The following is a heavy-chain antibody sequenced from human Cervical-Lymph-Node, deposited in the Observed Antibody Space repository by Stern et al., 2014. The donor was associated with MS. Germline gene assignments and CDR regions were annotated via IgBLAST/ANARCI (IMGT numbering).Heavy chain of an antibody. CDR3: AREATAHSGTFDF. J-gene: IGHJ4*02. D-gene: IGHD1-14*01. CDR1: GGRFSSYA. CDR2: IIPMYGTA. Sequence: VQLVESGAEMKKPGSSVKVSCKASGGRFSSYAVNWVRQAPGQRPEWMGGIIPMYGTANYAQEFQGRLTLIADESTSTAYMELISLTSEDTAMYYCAREATAHSGTFDFWGQGTLVTVSS. V-gene: IGHV1-69*01.